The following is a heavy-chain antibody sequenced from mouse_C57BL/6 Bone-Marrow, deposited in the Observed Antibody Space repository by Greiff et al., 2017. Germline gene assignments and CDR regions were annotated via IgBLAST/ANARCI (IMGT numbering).Heavy chain of an antibody. Sequence: VQGVESGPGLVQPSQSLSITCTVSGFSLTSYGVHWVRQSPGTGLEWMGVIWSGGSTDYNAAFISRLSISTDNSKSQVFFKMNSLQADDTAIYYCARNIYYYGSSLDYWGQGTTLTVSS. D-gene: IGHD1-1*01. CDR1: GFSLTSYG. CDR2: IWSGGST. CDR3: ARNIYYYGSSLDY. V-gene: IGHV2-2*01. J-gene: IGHJ2*01.